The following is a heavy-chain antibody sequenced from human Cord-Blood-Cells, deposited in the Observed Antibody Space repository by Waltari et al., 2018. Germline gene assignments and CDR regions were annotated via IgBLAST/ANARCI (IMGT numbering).Heavy chain of an antibody. V-gene: IGHV1-18*01. D-gene: IGHD1-26*01. Sequence: VSCKASGYTFTSYGISWVRQAPGQGLEWMGWISAYNGNTNYAQKLQGRVTMTTDTSTSTAYMELRSLRSDDTAVYYCARDEAGGGSYYYYYYGMDVWGQGTTVTVSS. CDR2: ISAYNGNT. CDR3: ARDEAGGGSYYYYYYGMDV. J-gene: IGHJ6*02. CDR1: GYTFTSYG.